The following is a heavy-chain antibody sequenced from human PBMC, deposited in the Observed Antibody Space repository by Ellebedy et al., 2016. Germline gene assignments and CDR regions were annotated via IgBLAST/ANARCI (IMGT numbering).Heavy chain of an antibody. CDR3: AKSPTSNWFGLLGD. CDR2: ISKDGSNE. D-gene: IGHD3-10*01. Sequence: GESLKISCAASGFTFSSYGMHWVRQAPGKGLEWVALISKDGSNEYYADSVKGRFTISRDNSKNTLYLQMNSLRREDTAFFYCAKSPTSNWFGLLGDWGQGTLVTVSS. V-gene: IGHV3-30*18. CDR1: GFTFSSYG. J-gene: IGHJ4*02.